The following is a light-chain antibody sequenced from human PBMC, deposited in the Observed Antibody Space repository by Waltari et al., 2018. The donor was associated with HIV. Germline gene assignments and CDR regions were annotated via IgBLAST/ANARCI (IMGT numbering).Light chain of an antibody. CDR1: TGAATSSSY. J-gene: IGLJ3*02. Sequence: VVTQEPSLTVSQGGTVTLTCASSTGAATSSSYPSRFQQRPGQAPRPPMFSSNKRHPWTPEHSSGSLRGDEAARAMSPVEPEDEADYSCLLYDGGRRPAWVFGGGTKLTVL. CDR3: LLYDGGRRPAWV. V-gene: IGLV7-43*01. CDR2: SSN.